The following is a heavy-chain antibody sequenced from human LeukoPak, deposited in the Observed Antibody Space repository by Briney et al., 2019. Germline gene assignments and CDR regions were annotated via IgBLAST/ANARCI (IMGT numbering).Heavy chain of an antibody. J-gene: IGHJ3*02. Sequence: PGGSLRLSCAASGFTFSSYGMNWVRQAPGKGLEWVSSIGSRSTYTYSADSVKGRFTISRDNAKNSLYLQMNSLRAGDTAVYYCARGGLNFDAFDIWGQGTMVTVSS. D-gene: IGHD1-7*01. CDR3: ARGGLNFDAFDI. CDR2: IGSRSTYT. CDR1: GFTFSSYG. V-gene: IGHV3-21*01.